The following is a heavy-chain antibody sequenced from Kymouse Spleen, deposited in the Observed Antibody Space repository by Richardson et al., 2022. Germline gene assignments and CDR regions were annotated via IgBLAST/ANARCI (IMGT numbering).Heavy chain of an antibody. D-gene: IGHD3-10*01. J-gene: IGHJ6*02. CDR1: GFTFSGSA. CDR2: IRSKANSYAT. Sequence: EVQLVESGGGLVQPGGSLKLSCAASGFTFSGSAMHWVRQASGKGLEWVGRIRSKANSYATAYAASVKGRFTISRDDSKNTAYLQMNSLKTEDTAVYYCTSGLLWFGDVWGQGTTVTVSS. V-gene: IGHV3-73*02. CDR3: TSGLLWFGDV.